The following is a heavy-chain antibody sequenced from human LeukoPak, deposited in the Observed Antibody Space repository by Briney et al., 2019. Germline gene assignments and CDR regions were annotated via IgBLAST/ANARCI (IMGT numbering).Heavy chain of an antibody. J-gene: IGHJ5*02. Sequence: SETLSLTCTVSGYSISSGYYWGWIRQPPGKGLEWIGSIYHSGSTNYNPSLKSRVTISVDKSKNQFSLKLSSVTAADTAVYYCARASDSSWAYMGFDPWGQGTLVTVSS. CDR2: IYHSGST. D-gene: IGHD6-13*01. CDR1: GYSISSGYY. CDR3: ARASDSSWAYMGFDP. V-gene: IGHV4-38-2*02.